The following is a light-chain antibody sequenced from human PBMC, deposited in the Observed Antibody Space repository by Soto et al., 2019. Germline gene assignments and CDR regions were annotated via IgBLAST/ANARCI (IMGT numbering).Light chain of an antibody. CDR2: GAS. CDR3: QQYGSSPRT. V-gene: IGKV3-20*01. CDR1: QSVISSY. J-gene: IGKJ1*01. Sequence: EIVLTQSPGTLSLSPGERATLSCRASQSVISSYLAWYQQKPGQAPRLLIYGASSRATGIPDRFSGSGSGNDFTLNISRLEPEDFAVYYCQQYGSSPRTFGQGTKVEIK.